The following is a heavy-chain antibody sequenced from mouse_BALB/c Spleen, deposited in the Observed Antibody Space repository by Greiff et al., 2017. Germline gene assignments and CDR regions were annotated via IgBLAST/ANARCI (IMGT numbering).Heavy chain of an antibody. Sequence: QVQLQQPGAELVKPGASVKLSCKASGYTFTSYWMHWVKQRPGQGLEWIGEINPSNGRTNYNEKFKSKATLTVDKSSSTAYMQLSSLTSEDSAVYYCARVPILLRRGMDYWGQGTSVTVSS. D-gene: IGHD1-1*01. CDR1: GYTFTSYW. V-gene: IGHV1S81*02. J-gene: IGHJ4*01. CDR3: ARVPILLRRGMDY. CDR2: INPSNGRT.